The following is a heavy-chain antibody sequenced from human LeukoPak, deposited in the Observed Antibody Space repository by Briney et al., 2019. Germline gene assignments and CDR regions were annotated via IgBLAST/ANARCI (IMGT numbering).Heavy chain of an antibody. V-gene: IGHV3-23*01. J-gene: IGHJ4*02. CDR2: ITSRGGST. Sequence: GGSLRLSCAASGFTFSSYAMSWVRQAPGKGLEWVSAITSRGGSTYYAASVKGRFTISRDNSKNTLFLQMNSLRAEETAVYYCANKVDYGDRDYWGRGTLVTVSS. D-gene: IGHD4-17*01. CDR3: ANKVDYGDRDY. CDR1: GFTFSSYA.